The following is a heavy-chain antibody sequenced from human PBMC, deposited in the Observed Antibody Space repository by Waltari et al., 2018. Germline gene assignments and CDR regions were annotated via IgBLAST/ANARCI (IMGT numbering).Heavy chain of an antibody. D-gene: IGHD3-3*01. CDR3: ARITIFGVNGMDV. Sequence: EVQLVESGGGLVQPGGSLRLSCAASGFTFSSYEMNWVRQAPGKGLEWVSYISSRGSTIYYADSVKGRFTISRDNAKNSLYLQMNSLRAEDTAVYYCARITIFGVNGMDVWGQGTTVTVSS. CDR1: GFTFSSYE. J-gene: IGHJ6*02. V-gene: IGHV3-48*03. CDR2: ISSRGSTI.